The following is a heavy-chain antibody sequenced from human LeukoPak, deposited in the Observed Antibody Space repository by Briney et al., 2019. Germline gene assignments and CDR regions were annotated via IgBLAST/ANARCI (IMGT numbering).Heavy chain of an antibody. D-gene: IGHD3-10*01. Sequence: SETLSLTCAVYGGSFRGYYWSWIRQPPGKGLEWIGEINHSGSTNYNPSLKSRVTISVDTSKNQFSLKLSSVTAADTAVYYCASWYYGSGSYGWGQGTLVTVSS. J-gene: IGHJ4*02. CDR1: GGSFRGYY. V-gene: IGHV4-34*01. CDR2: INHSGST. CDR3: ASWYYGSGSYG.